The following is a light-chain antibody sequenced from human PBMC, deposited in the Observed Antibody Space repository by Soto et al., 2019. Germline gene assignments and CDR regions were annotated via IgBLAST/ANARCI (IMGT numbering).Light chain of an antibody. CDR1: QSISNS. V-gene: IGKV1-39*01. Sequence: DIQMTQSPSSLSASVGDRVTITCRASQSISNSLNWYQQKPGKAPNVLIHAASSLQSGVPSRFSGSGSGTDFTLTITSLQPEDSATYYCQQSYSTPLTFGGGTKVEIK. J-gene: IGKJ4*01. CDR3: QQSYSTPLT. CDR2: AAS.